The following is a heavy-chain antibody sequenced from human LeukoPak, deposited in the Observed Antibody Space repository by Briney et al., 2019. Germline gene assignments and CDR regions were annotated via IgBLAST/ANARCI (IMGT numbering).Heavy chain of an antibody. V-gene: IGHV3-48*04. CDR3: ARDKAGVIAAGNFDY. Sequence: SGGSLRLSCAASGFTFSSYSMNWVRQAPGKGLEWVSDISSSGSAIYCADSVKGRFTISRDNAKNSLYLQMDSLRAEDTALYYCARDKAGVIAAGNFDYWGQGTLVTVSS. J-gene: IGHJ4*02. CDR1: GFTFSSYS. D-gene: IGHD6-13*01. CDR2: ISSSGSAI.